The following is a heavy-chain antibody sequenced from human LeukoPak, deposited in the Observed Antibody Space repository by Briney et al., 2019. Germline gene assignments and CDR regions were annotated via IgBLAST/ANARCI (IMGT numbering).Heavy chain of an antibody. CDR3: ARTGVLLLGRYMDA. J-gene: IGHJ6*03. D-gene: IGHD2-15*01. CDR1: SGSVSSGY. CDR2: IFTPGSP. V-gene: IGHV4-4*07. Sequence: SQTLSLTYPVASGSVSSGYSGWIRHPAGSGLEWIGGIFTPGSPNYNHSRKSRATMSVDTHKNQFSLKLSSVTAADTAVYYCARTGVLLLGRYMDAWAKGPRSPSP.